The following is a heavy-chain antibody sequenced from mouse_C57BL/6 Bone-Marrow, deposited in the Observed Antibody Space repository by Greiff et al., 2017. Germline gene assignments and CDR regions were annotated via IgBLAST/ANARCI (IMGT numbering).Heavy chain of an antibody. Sequence: VKLMESGPELVKPGASVKISCKASGYAFSSSWMNWVKQRPGKGLEWIGRIYPGDGATNYNGKFKGKATLTADKSSSTAYMQLSSLTSEDSAVYFCARGTTVSPYFDYWGQGTTLTVSS. CDR2: IYPGDGAT. V-gene: IGHV1-82*01. CDR1: GYAFSSSW. D-gene: IGHD1-1*01. J-gene: IGHJ2*01. CDR3: ARGTTVSPYFDY.